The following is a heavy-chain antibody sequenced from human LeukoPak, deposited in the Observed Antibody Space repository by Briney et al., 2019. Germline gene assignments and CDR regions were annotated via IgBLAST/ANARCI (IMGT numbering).Heavy chain of an antibody. V-gene: IGHV1-18*01. CDR2: ISAYNGNT. CDR1: GYTFTSYG. CDR3: ASSPVDTAMSPLPYFDY. J-gene: IGHJ4*02. D-gene: IGHD5-18*01. Sequence: ASVKVSCKASGYTFTSYGISWVRQAPGQGLEWMGWISAYNGNTNYAQKLQSRVTMTTDTSTSTAYMELRSLRSDDTAVYYCASSPVDTAMSPLPYFDYWGQGTLVTVSS.